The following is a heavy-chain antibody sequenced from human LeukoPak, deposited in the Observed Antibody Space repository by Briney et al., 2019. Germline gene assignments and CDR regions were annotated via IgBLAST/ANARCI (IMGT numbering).Heavy chain of an antibody. CDR1: GYSISSGYY. CDR2: TYHSGST. V-gene: IGHV4-38-2*02. CDR3: ARHPLYSSSSVRRWFDP. J-gene: IGHJ5*02. D-gene: IGHD6-6*01. Sequence: PSETLSLTCTVSGYSISSGYYWGWIRQPPGKGLEWIGSTYHSGSTYYNPSLKSRVTISVDTSKNQFSLKLSSVTAADTAVYYCARHPLYSSSSVRRWFDPWGQGNLVTVSS.